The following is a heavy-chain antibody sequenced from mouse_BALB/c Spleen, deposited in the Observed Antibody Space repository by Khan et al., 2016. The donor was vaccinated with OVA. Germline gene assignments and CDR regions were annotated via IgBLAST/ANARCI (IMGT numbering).Heavy chain of an antibody. J-gene: IGHJ3*01. CDR3: ARDGAYYRNDGGFAY. CDR2: INPSSGYT. D-gene: IGHD2-14*01. CDR1: GYTFTSYT. V-gene: IGHV1-4*01. Sequence: QVQLKQSGAELARPGASVKMSCKASGYTFTSYTIHWIKQRPGQGLEWIGYINPSSGYTNYNQKFKDKATLTADKSSTTAYMQLSSLTSDDSAVYYCARDGAYYRNDGGFAYWGQGTLVTVSA.